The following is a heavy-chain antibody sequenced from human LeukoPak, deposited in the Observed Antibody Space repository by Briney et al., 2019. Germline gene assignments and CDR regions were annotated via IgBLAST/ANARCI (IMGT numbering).Heavy chain of an antibody. CDR2: IYWDNDK. D-gene: IGHD6-19*01. CDR1: GFSLSTGGVG. Sequence: SGPTLVNPTQTLTLTCTFSGFSLSTGGVGVGWIRQPPGKALDWLGIIYWDNDKRYSPSLRSRLTITKDTSKNQVVLTMINMDPVDTATYYCVHRSPARRLHYGDGLYSDFFDYWGQGTLVTVSS. V-gene: IGHV2-5*02. CDR3: VHRSPARRLHYGDGLYSDFFDY. J-gene: IGHJ4*02.